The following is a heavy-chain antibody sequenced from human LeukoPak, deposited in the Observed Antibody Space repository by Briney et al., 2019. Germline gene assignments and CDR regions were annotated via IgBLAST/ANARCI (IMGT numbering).Heavy chain of an antibody. Sequence: SQTLSLTCAVYGGSFTEYHWSWIRQPPGKSLEWIGEINYTGRTHYNPSLTSRVTISIDMSERQFSLRLTSVTAADTAVYYCARERRVEVSARQTVAFDMWAQGTMVIVSS. J-gene: IGHJ3*02. V-gene: IGHV4-34*01. CDR1: GGSFTEYH. CDR2: INYTGRT. CDR3: ARERRVEVSARQTVAFDM. D-gene: IGHD5/OR15-5a*01.